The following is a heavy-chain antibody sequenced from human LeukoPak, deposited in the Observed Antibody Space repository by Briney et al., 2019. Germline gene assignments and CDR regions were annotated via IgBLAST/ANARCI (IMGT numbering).Heavy chain of an antibody. D-gene: IGHD3-10*01. V-gene: IGHV3-30*04. J-gene: IGHJ5*02. CDR2: ISYDGSNK. CDR1: GFTFISYA. CDR3: ARGYRQGITMVRGVIITLWFDP. Sequence: GGSLRLSCAASGFTFISYAMHWVRQAPGKGLEWVAVISYDGSNKYYADSVKGRFTISRDNSKNTLYLQMNSLRAEDTAVYYCARGYRQGITMVRGVIITLWFDPWGQGTLVTASS.